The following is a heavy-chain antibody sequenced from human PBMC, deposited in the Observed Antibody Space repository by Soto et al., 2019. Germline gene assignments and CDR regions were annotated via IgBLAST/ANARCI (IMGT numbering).Heavy chain of an antibody. D-gene: IGHD3-10*01. CDR2: INAGNGNT. V-gene: IGHV1-3*01. J-gene: IGHJ5*02. CDR3: ARDRRGSGSRDNWFDP. Sequence: GASVKVSCKASGYTFTSYAMHWVRQAPGQRLEWMGWINAGNGNTKYSQKFQGRVTITRDTSASTAYMELSSLRSEDTAVYYCARDRRGSGSRDNWFDPWGQGTLVTVSS. CDR1: GYTFTSYA.